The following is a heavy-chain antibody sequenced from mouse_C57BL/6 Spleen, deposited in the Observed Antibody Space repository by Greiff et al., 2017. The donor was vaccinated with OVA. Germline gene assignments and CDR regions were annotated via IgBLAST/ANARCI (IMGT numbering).Heavy chain of an antibody. Sequence: VQLQQSGPELVKPGASVKISCKASGYTFTDYYMNWVKQSHGKSLEWIGDINPNNGGTSYNQKFKGKATLTVDKSSSTAYMELRSLTSEDSAVYYCARAYYSNYEGTYAMDYWGQGTSVTVSS. CDR3: ARAYYSNYEGTYAMDY. CDR2: INPNNGGT. CDR1: GYTFTDYY. J-gene: IGHJ4*01. V-gene: IGHV1-26*01. D-gene: IGHD2-5*01.